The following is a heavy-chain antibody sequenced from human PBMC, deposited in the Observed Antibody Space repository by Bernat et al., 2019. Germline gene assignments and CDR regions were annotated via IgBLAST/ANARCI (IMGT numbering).Heavy chain of an antibody. CDR2: ISAYNGNT. Sequence: QVQLVQSGAEVKKPGASMKVSCKASGYTFTSYGISWVRQAPGQGLEWMGWISAYNGNTNYAQKLQGRVTMTTDTSTSTAYMELRSLRSDDTAVYYCARDCSGGSCYVGIEEANYYYYYGMDVWGQGTTVTVSS. J-gene: IGHJ6*02. D-gene: IGHD2-15*01. V-gene: IGHV1-18*04. CDR1: GYTFTSYG. CDR3: ARDCSGGSCYVGIEEANYYYYYGMDV.